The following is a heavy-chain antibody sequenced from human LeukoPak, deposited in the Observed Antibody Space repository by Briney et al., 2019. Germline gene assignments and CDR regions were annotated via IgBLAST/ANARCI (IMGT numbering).Heavy chain of an antibody. CDR1: GYTFTSYD. J-gene: IGHJ6*03. CDR3: ARGGQHPYYYYMDV. D-gene: IGHD6-13*01. CDR2: MNPNSGNT. V-gene: IGHV1-8*01. Sequence: GASVKVSCEASGYTFTSYDINWVRQATGQGLEWMGWMNPNSGNTGYAQKFQGRVTMTRNTSISTAYMELSSLRSEDTAVYYCARGGQHPYYYYMDVWGKGTTVTISS.